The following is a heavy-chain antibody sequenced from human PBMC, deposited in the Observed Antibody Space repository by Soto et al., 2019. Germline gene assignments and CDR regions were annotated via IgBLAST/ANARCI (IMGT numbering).Heavy chain of an antibody. J-gene: IGHJ4*02. D-gene: IGHD2-8*01. CDR1: GFTFSDYY. CDR2: ISSRSSTI. Sequence: QVQLVESGGGLVKPGGSLRLSCAASGFTFSDYYMSWIRQAPGKGLEWVSYISSRSSTIFYADSVKGRFTISRDNVKNPLYRQMNSRRAEDTAVYYCASGTNGAFFVYWGQGILVTVSS. V-gene: IGHV3-11*01. CDR3: ASGTNGAFFVY.